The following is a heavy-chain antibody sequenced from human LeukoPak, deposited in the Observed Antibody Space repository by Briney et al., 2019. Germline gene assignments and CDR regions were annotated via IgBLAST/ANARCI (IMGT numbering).Heavy chain of an antibody. CDR3: ARIPIVVITSGGY. V-gene: IGHV3-53*01. D-gene: IGHD3-22*01. J-gene: IGHJ4*02. CDR1: GSTVSSNY. Sequence: PGGSLRLSCAASGSTVSSNYMSWVRQAPGKGLDWVSVIYSDGSTYYADSVKGRFTISRDNSKNTLYLQMNSLRAEDTAVYYCARIPIVVITSGGYWGQGTLVTVSS. CDR2: IYSDGST.